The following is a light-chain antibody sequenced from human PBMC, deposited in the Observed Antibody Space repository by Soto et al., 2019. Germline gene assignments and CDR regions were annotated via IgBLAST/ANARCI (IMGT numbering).Light chain of an antibody. CDR2: DVN. CDR1: SSDVGRYNY. V-gene: IGLV2-14*01. CDR3: SSYTSDITQV. J-gene: IGLJ3*02. Sequence: QSALTQPASVSGSPGQSITISCTGTSSDVGRYNYVSWYRQHPGTVPKLIISDVNSRPSGISNRFSGSKSGNTASLTISGLQAEDEAYYYCSSYTSDITQVFGGGTKLTVL.